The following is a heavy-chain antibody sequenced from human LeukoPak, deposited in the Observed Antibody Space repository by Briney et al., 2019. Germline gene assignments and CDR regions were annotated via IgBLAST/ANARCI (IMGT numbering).Heavy chain of an antibody. Sequence: GGSLRLSCAASGFTFSSYAMSWVRQAPGKGLEWVSAISGSGGSTYYADSVKGRFTISRDNSKNTLYLQMNSLRAEDTAVYYCAKDSYSSSWTSYYYGMDVWGQGTTVTVSS. V-gene: IGHV3-23*01. J-gene: IGHJ6*02. CDR3: AKDSYSSSWTSYYYGMDV. D-gene: IGHD6-13*01. CDR1: GFTFSSYA. CDR2: ISGSGGST.